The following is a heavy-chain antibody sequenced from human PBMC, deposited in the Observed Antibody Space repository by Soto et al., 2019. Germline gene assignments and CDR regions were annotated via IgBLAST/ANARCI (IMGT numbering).Heavy chain of an antibody. D-gene: IGHD4-4*01. V-gene: IGHV3-13*01. CDR1: GFTFSSYD. CDR3: AREGPRDSNFYYGMDV. Sequence: GGSLRLSCAASGFTFSSYDMHWVRQATGKGLEGVSAIGTAGDTYYPGSVKGRFTISRENAKNSLYLQITSLRDGDTAVYYCAREGPRDSNFYYGMDVLGQGTTVTVSS. CDR2: IGTAGDT. J-gene: IGHJ6*02.